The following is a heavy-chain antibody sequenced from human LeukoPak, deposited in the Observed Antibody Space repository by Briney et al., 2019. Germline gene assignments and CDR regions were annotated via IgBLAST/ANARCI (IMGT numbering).Heavy chain of an antibody. CDR2: IDPSDSYT. CDR1: GYSFTSYW. J-gene: IGHJ4*02. V-gene: IGHV5-10-1*01. CDR3: AIGYDILTGSFDY. D-gene: IGHD3-9*01. Sequence: GESLKISCKGSGYSFTSYWISWVRQTPGKGLEWMGRIDPSDSYTNYSPSFQGHVTISADKSISTAYLQWSSLKASDTAMYYCAIGYDILTGSFDYWGQGTLVTVSS.